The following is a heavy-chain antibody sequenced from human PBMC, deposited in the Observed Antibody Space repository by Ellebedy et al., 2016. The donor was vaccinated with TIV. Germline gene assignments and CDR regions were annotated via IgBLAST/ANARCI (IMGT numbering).Heavy chain of an antibody. CDR2: FSWNSGTI. CDR1: GFTFDDYA. V-gene: IGHV3-9*01. CDR3: GRDSEWNGVDV. D-gene: IGHD3-3*01. J-gene: IGHJ6*02. Sequence: GGSLRLSCAASGFTFDDYATHWVRQPPGKGQEWVSTFSWNSGTIGYADSVKGRFTISRDNAKNSLYLQMNSLRVEDTALYYCGRDSEWNGVDVWGQGTTVTVSS.